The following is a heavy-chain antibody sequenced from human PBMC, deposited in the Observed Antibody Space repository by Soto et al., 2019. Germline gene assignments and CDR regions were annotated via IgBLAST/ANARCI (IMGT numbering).Heavy chain of an antibody. V-gene: IGHV3-30-3*01. CDR3: ARVPSSSGRAHFDY. CDR1: GFTFSSYA. Sequence: QVQLVESGGGVVQPGRSLRLSCAASGFTFSSYAMHWVRQAPGKGLEWVAVISYDGSNKYYADSVKGRFTISRDNSKNTLYIQMTSLRAEDTAVYYCARVPSSSGRAHFDYWGQGPLVTVS. J-gene: IGHJ4*02. CDR2: ISYDGSNK. D-gene: IGHD2-15*01.